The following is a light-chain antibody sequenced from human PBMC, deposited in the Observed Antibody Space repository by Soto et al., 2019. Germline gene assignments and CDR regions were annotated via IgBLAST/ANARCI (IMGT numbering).Light chain of an antibody. Sequence: EIVLTQSPATLSLSPGERATLSCRASQSVSSYLAWYQQKPGQAPRLLIFDASNRAPGIPARFSGSGSGTDLTLTISSLEPEDFAVYYCQHRGNWPLTFGQGTRLEIK. V-gene: IGKV3-11*01. J-gene: IGKJ5*01. CDR1: QSVSSY. CDR3: QHRGNWPLT. CDR2: DAS.